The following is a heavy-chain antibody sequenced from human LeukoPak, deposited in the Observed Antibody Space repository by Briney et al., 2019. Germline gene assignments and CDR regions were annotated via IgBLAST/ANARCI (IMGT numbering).Heavy chain of an antibody. V-gene: IGHV3-21*01. D-gene: IGHD1-26*01. CDR1: GFTFSSYS. Sequence: GGSLRLSCAASGFTFSSYSMNWVRQAPGQGLEWVSFISSSSSYIYYADSVKGRFTISRDNAKNSLYLQMNSLRAEDTAVYYCARVSNGRLSWFDPWGQGTLVTVSS. CDR2: ISSSSSYI. CDR3: ARVSNGRLSWFDP. J-gene: IGHJ5*02.